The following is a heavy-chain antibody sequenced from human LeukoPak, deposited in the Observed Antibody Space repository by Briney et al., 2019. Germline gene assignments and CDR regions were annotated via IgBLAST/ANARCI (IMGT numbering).Heavy chain of an antibody. D-gene: IGHD3-10*01. J-gene: IGHJ4*02. Sequence: EASETLSLSCTVSGGSISSGSYYWSWIRQPAGKGLEWIGRIYTSGSTNYNPSLKSRVTISVDTSKNQFSLKLSSVTAADTAVYYCARVVRGVIQRWGQGTLVTVSS. V-gene: IGHV4-61*02. CDR3: ARVVRGVIQR. CDR1: GGSISSGSYY. CDR2: IYTSGST.